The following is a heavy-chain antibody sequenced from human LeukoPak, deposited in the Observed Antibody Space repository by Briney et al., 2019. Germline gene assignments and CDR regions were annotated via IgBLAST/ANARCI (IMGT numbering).Heavy chain of an antibody. D-gene: IGHD3-22*01. Sequence: GASVKASCKVSGYTLTELSMHWVRQAPGKGLEWMGGFDPEDGETIYAQKIQGRVTMTEDTSTDTAYMELSSLRSEDTAVYYCATDRYSSGSPFDYWGQGTLVTVSS. CDR3: ATDRYSSGSPFDY. CDR1: GYTLTELS. V-gene: IGHV1-24*01. CDR2: FDPEDGET. J-gene: IGHJ4*02.